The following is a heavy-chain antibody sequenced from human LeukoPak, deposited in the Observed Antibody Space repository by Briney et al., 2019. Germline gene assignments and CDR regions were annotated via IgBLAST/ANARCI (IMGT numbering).Heavy chain of an antibody. CDR2: MNPNSGNT. CDR3: ARVDWSGGTYYDFWSGRSGYNWFDP. J-gene: IGHJ5*02. D-gene: IGHD3-3*01. Sequence: GASVKVSCKASGYTFTSYDINWVRQATGQGLEWMGWMNPNSGNTGYAQKFQGRVTMTRNTSISTAYMELSSLRSEDTAVYYCARVDWSGGTYYDFWSGRSGYNWFDPWGQGTLVTVSS. V-gene: IGHV1-8*01. CDR1: GYTFTSYD.